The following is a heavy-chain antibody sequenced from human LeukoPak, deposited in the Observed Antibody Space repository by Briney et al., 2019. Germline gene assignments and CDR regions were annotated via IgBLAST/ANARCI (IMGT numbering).Heavy chain of an antibody. Sequence: PGGSLRLSCAASGFTFSSYGMHWVRQAPGKGLEWVAFIRYDGSNKYYADSVKGRFTISRDNSKNTLYLQMNSLRAEDTAVYYCARDPGLPNGMAVWGQGTTVTVSS. CDR1: GFTFSSYG. CDR2: IRYDGSNK. J-gene: IGHJ6*02. CDR3: ARDPGLPNGMAV. V-gene: IGHV3-30*02.